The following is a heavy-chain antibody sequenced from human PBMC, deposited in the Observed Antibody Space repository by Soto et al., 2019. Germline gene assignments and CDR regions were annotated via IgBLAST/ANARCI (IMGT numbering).Heavy chain of an antibody. V-gene: IGHV4-31*02. CDR3: ARDKPSYYGMDV. Sequence: PSETLSLTCTVSGGSISSGGYYWSWIRQHPGKGLEWIGYIYYSGSTYYNPSLKSRVTISVDTSKNQFSLKLSFVTAADTAVYYCARDKPSYYGMDVWGQGTTVTVSS. CDR2: IYYSGST. CDR1: GGSISSGGYY. J-gene: IGHJ6*02.